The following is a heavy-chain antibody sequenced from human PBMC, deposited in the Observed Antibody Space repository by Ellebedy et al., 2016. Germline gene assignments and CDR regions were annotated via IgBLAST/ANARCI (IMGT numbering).Heavy chain of an antibody. V-gene: IGHV1-46*01. J-gene: IGHJ6*02. CDR3: ARGNGGSGSALDYGMDV. Sequence: ASVKVSXXASGYTFTSYYVHWVRQAPGQGLEWMGLINPSAGSTTYTQKFQGRVTMTRDTSTSTVYMELSSLRSEDTAVYYCARGNGGSGSALDYGMDVWGQGTTVTVSS. D-gene: IGHD3-10*01. CDR2: INPSAGST. CDR1: GYTFTSYY.